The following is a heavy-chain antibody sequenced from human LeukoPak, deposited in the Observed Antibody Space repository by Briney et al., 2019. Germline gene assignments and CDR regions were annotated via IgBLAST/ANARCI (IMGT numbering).Heavy chain of an antibody. D-gene: IGHD3-3*01. J-gene: IGHJ3*02. Sequence: ASVKVSCKACGYTFTSYGISWVRQAPGQWLEWMGWISAYNGNTNYAQKLQGRVTMTTDTSTSTAYMELRSLRSDDTAVYYCARDYEGSTIFGVVIMGAVAFDTWGQGTMVTVSS. CDR1: GYTFTSYG. V-gene: IGHV1-18*01. CDR3: ARDYEGSTIFGVVIMGAVAFDT. CDR2: ISAYNGNT.